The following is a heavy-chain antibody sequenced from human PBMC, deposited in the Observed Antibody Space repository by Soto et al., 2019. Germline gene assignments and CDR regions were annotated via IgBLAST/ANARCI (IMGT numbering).Heavy chain of an antibody. CDR1: GFTFSSYW. V-gene: IGHV3-7*05. Sequence: EVQLVESGGGLVQPGGSLRLSCAASGFTFSSYWMSWVRQAPGKGLEWVANIKQDGSEKYYVDSVKGRFTISRDNAKNSLYLQMNSLRAEDTAVYYCARAVQRYSRGWWGGYYYGMGVWGQGTTGTVSS. J-gene: IGHJ6*02. D-gene: IGHD6-19*01. CDR2: IKQDGSEK. CDR3: ARAVQRYSRGWWGGYYYGMGV.